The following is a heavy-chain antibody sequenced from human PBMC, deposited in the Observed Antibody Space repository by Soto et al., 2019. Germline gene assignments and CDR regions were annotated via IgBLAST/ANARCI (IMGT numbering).Heavy chain of an antibody. V-gene: IGHV4-34*01. Sequence: SETLSLTCAVYGGSFSGYYWSWIRQPPGKGLEWIGEINHSGSTNYNPSLKSRVTISVDTSKNQFSLKLSSVTAADTAVYYCARGGVGYSYGLDYWGQGTLVTVSS. CDR2: INHSGST. CDR1: GGSFSGYY. D-gene: IGHD5-18*01. J-gene: IGHJ4*02. CDR3: ARGGVGYSYGLDY.